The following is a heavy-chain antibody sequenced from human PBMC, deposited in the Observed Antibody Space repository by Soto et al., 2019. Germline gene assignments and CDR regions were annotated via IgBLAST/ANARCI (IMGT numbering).Heavy chain of an antibody. Sequence: GGSLRLSCTTSGFTFSSYAMHWVRQAPGKGLEWVAVISYDGNNEYYADSVKGRFTIPRDNSKNTLYLQMNSLRDDDTAVYYCARDAFGYCSSTTCYALFDYWGQGTLVTVSS. D-gene: IGHD2-2*01. CDR2: ISYDGNNE. CDR3: ARDAFGYCSSTTCYALFDY. CDR1: GFTFSSYA. J-gene: IGHJ4*02. V-gene: IGHV3-30-3*01.